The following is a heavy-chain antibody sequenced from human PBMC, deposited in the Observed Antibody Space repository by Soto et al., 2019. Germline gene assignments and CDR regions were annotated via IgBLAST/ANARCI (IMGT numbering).Heavy chain of an antibody. Sequence: PGGSLRLSCAASGFTFSSYGMHWVRQAPGKGLEWVAVISYDGSNKYYADSVKGRFTISRDNAKNSLYLQMNSLRAEDTAVYYCARVPPMVPTGATFVNFDYWGQGTLVTVSS. V-gene: IGHV3-30*03. CDR1: GFTFSSYG. D-gene: IGHD1-1*01. CDR2: ISYDGSNK. CDR3: ARVPPMVPTGATFVNFDY. J-gene: IGHJ4*02.